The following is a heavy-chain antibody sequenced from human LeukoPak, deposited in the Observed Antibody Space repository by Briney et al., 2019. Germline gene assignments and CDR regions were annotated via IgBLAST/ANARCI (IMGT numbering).Heavy chain of an antibody. Sequence: ASVKVSCKASGYTFTGYYMHWVRQAPGQGLEWMGWINPNSGGTNYAQKFQGRVTMTRDTSISTAYMELSRLRSDDTAVYYCARGLYDFWSGYLVDYWGQGTLVTVSS. CDR1: GYTFTGYY. J-gene: IGHJ4*02. CDR2: INPNSGGT. CDR3: ARGLYDFWSGYLVDY. V-gene: IGHV1-2*02. D-gene: IGHD3-3*01.